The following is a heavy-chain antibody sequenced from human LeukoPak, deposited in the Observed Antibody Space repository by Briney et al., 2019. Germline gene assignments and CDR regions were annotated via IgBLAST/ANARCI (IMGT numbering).Heavy chain of an antibody. CDR1: GYSFTNYW. CDR2: IYPGDSDT. D-gene: IGHD5-24*01. Sequence: GESLKISCKGSGYSFTNYWLGWVRKMPGQGLEWMGIIYPGDSDTTYSPSFQGQVTISADKSISTAYLQWSSLKASDTAMYYCARRGGRDGYNEGFDYWGQGTLVTVSS. CDR3: ARRGGRDGYNEGFDY. V-gene: IGHV5-51*01. J-gene: IGHJ4*02.